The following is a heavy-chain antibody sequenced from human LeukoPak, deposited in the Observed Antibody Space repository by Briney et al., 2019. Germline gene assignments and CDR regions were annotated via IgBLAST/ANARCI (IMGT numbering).Heavy chain of an antibody. CDR2: NYYSGSN. D-gene: IGHD4-17*01. V-gene: IGHV4-59*01. CDR1: GGSISSYY. Sequence: SETLSLTCTVSGGSISSYYWSWIRQPPGKGLEWIGYNYYSGSNNYNPSLKSRVTISVDTSKNQFSLKLSSVTAADTAVYYCARLTSKYTLGPTVTTSDAFDIWGQGTMVTVSS. J-gene: IGHJ3*02. CDR3: ARLTSKYTLGPTVTTSDAFDI.